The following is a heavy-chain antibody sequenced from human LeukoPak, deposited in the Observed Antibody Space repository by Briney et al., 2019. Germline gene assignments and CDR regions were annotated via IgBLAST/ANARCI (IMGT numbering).Heavy chain of an antibody. CDR2: IYYSGIT. Sequence: KPSETLSLTCTVSGGSISSSSYYWGWIRQPPGKGLEWIGNIYYSGITYSNPSLNSRDTISVDTSNNQFSLKLSSVTAADTAVYYCARGAGWYEHWGQGTLVTVSS. J-gene: IGHJ5*02. D-gene: IGHD6-13*01. CDR3: ARGAGWYEH. V-gene: IGHV4-39*01. CDR1: GGSISSSSYY.